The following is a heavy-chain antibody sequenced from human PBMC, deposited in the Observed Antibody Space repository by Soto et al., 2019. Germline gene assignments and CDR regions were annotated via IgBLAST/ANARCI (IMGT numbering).Heavy chain of an antibody. CDR3: AREGDSPSAIGHYYCGMDV. V-gene: IGHV3-30-3*01. CDR1: GFTFSNFA. CDR2: ISYDGSKK. Sequence: PGGSLSLSCSVSGFTFSNFAMHWVRQAPGTGLEWVAVISYDGSKKYYHRSVQDRLTVARDNTNHTLFPEMNSLRVEDTAVYYCAREGDSPSAIGHYYCGMDVWGQGTTVTVSS. D-gene: IGHD2-2*02. J-gene: IGHJ6*02.